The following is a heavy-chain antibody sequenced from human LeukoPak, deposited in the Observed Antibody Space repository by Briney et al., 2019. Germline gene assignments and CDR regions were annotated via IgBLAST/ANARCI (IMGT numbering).Heavy chain of an antibody. CDR2: IYYSGST. Sequence: SETLSLTCTVSGGSIGSYYWSWIRQPPGKGLEWIGYIYYSGSTNYNPSLKSRVTISVDTSKNQFSLKLSSVTAADTAVYYCARHLWKATTAFDYWGQGTLVTVSS. J-gene: IGHJ4*02. D-gene: IGHD1-1*01. V-gene: IGHV4-59*08. CDR1: GGSIGSYY. CDR3: ARHLWKATTAFDY.